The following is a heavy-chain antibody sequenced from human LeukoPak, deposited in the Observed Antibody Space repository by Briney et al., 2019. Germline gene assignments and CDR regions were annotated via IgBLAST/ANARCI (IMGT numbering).Heavy chain of an antibody. CDR3: ARDPNGSGSYYSDWFDP. CDR2: ISSSGSTI. V-gene: IGHV3-11*01. Sequence: GGSLRLSCAASGFTFSDYYMSWIRQAPGKGLEWVSYISSSGSTIYYADSVKGRFTISRDNAKNSLCLQMNSLRAEDTAVYYCARDPNGSGSYYSDWFDPWGQGTLVTVSS. D-gene: IGHD3-10*01. CDR1: GFTFSDYY. J-gene: IGHJ5*02.